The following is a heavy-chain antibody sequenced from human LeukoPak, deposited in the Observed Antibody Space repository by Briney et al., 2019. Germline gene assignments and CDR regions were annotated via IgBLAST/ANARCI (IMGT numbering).Heavy chain of an antibody. J-gene: IGHJ4*02. CDR2: ISGSGGST. D-gene: IGHD3-9*01. Sequence: GGSLRLSCAASGYTFSSYAMSWVRQAPGKGLEWVSAISGSGGSTYYADSVKGRFTISRDNSRNTLYLQMNSLRAEDTAVYYCANPYYDILTGYYNVGDYWGQGTLVTVSS. CDR1: GYTFSSYA. V-gene: IGHV3-23*01. CDR3: ANPYYDILTGYYNVGDY.